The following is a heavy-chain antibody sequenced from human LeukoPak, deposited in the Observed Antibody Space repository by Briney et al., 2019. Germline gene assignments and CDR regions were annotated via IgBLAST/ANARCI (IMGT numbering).Heavy chain of an antibody. J-gene: IGHJ4*02. Sequence: SVKVSCKASGGTFSSYAISWVRQAPGQGLEWMGGIIPIFGTANYAQKFQGRVTITTDESTSTAYMELSSLRSEDTAVYYCARLCSSTSCEIDYWGQGTLVTVSS. CDR1: GGTFSSYA. CDR3: ARLCSSTSCEIDY. V-gene: IGHV1-69*05. D-gene: IGHD2-2*01. CDR2: IIPIFGTA.